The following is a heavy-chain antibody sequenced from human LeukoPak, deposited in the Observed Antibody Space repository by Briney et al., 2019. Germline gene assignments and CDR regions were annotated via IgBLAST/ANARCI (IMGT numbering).Heavy chain of an antibody. Sequence: GGSLRLSCAASGFTFSSYAMSWVRQAPGKGLEWVANIKEDGSEKYHVDSVEGRFTISRGNPKNSLYLQMDSLRAEDTAVYYCARDTDFHFDYWGQGTLVTVSS. V-gene: IGHV3-7*05. CDR3: ARDTDFHFDY. CDR2: IKEDGSEK. CDR1: GFTFSSYA. J-gene: IGHJ4*02.